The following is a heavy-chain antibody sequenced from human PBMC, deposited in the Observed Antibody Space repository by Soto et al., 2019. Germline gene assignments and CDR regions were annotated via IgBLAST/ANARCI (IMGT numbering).Heavy chain of an antibody. J-gene: IGHJ6*02. V-gene: IGHV4-31*01. CDR2: IYYSGST. D-gene: IGHD2-8*01. CDR3: ASHSGVYLLGGMDV. Sequence: QVQLQESGPGLVKPSQTLSLTCTVSGGSISSGGYYWSWIRQHPGKGLEWIGYIYYSGSTYYNPSLKSPVTISADTSKNQFSLKLSAVTAADTAVYYCASHSGVYLLGGMDVWGQGTTVTVSS. CDR1: GGSISSGGYY.